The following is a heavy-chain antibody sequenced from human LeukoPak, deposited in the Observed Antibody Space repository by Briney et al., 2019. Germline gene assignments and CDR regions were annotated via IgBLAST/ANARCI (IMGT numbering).Heavy chain of an antibody. V-gene: IGHV1-2*02. J-gene: IGHJ4*02. D-gene: IGHD3-3*01. Sequence: GASVKVSCKASGYTFTGYYMHWVRQAPGQGLEWMGWINPNSGGTNYAQKFQGRVTMTRDTSISTAYMELSRLRSDDTAVYYCARGKPLYDFWSGYYPCFDYWGQGTLVTVSS. CDR3: ARGKPLYDFWSGYYPCFDY. CDR2: INPNSGGT. CDR1: GYTFTGYY.